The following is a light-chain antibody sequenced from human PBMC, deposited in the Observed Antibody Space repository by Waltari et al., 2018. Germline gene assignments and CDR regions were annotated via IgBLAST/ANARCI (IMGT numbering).Light chain of an antibody. Sequence: SYVLTQPPSVSVAPGKTARFSCAGQNIGTKTVHWYQQKPGQAPGLVLYDDTVRPPGSPDRLSGSATATLSSARVEAGDEADYYCQVWDSSGDHPVFGGGTRLTVL. CDR1: NIGTKT. CDR2: DDT. CDR3: QVWDSSGDHPV. V-gene: IGLV3-21*03. J-gene: IGLJ2*01.